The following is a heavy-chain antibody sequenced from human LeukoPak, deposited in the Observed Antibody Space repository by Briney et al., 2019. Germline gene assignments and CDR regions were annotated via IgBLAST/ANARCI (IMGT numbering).Heavy chain of an antibody. V-gene: IGHV3-21*01. CDR2: ISSSSSYI. Sequence: GGSLRLSCAASGFTFSSYSMNWVRQAPGKGLEWVSSISSSSSYIYYADSVKGRFTISRDNAKNSLYLQMNSLRAEDTAVYYCARDLQERGSYYYYYYMDVWGKGTTVTISS. J-gene: IGHJ6*03. CDR1: GFTFSSYS. D-gene: IGHD3-16*01. CDR3: ARDLQERGSYYYYYYMDV.